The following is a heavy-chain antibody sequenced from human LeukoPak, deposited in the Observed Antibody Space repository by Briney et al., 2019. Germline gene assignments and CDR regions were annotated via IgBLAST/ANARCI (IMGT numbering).Heavy chain of an antibody. V-gene: IGHV3-48*01. CDR2: ISSSSSTI. CDR3: AKTENGWDDSSGYYVL. Sequence: PGGSLRLSCAASGFTFSSYSMNWVRQAPGKGLEWVSYISSSSSTIYYADSVKGRFTISRDNSKNTLYLQMNSLRAEDTAVYYCAKTENGWDDSSGYYVLWGQGTLVTVSS. D-gene: IGHD3-22*01. J-gene: IGHJ4*02. CDR1: GFTFSSYS.